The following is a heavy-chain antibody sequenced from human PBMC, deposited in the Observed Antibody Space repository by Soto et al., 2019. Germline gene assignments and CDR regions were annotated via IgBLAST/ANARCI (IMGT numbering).Heavy chain of an antibody. Sequence: ESGGGVVQPGRSLRLSCAASGFTFSSYGMHWVRQAPGKGLEWVAVIWYDGSNKYNADSVKGRFTISRDNSKNTLYLQMNSLRAEDTAVYYCARELDLYSSGWYCGYWGQGTLVTVSS. CDR1: GFTFSSYG. D-gene: IGHD6-19*01. V-gene: IGHV3-33*01. CDR2: IWYDGSNK. CDR3: ARELDLYSSGWYCGY. J-gene: IGHJ4*02.